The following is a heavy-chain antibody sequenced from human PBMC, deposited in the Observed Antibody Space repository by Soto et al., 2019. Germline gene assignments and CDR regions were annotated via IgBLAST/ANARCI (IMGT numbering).Heavy chain of an antibody. Sequence: QVQLQESGPGLVKPSQTLSLTCTVSGGSISSGDYYWSWIRQPPRKGLEWIGYIYDSGSTYYNSSLKSRVNITLDPSKNQFSLKLTSGTAADTAGYYCARDNGVGPWGQGTLVTVSS. J-gene: IGHJ5*02. D-gene: IGHD2-8*01. CDR3: ARDNGVGP. CDR1: GGSISSGDYY. V-gene: IGHV4-30-4*01. CDR2: IYDSGST.